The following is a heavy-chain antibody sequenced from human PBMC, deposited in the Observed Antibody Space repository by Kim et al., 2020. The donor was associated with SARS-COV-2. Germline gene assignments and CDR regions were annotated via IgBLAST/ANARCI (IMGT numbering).Heavy chain of an antibody. V-gene: IGHV4-39*01. D-gene: IGHD1-1*01. CDR2: IYYSGST. CDR1: GGSISSSSYY. J-gene: IGHJ5*02. CDR3: ARQAERQVKYWFDP. Sequence: SETLSLTCTVSGGSISSSSYYWGWIRQPPGKGLEWIGSIYYSGSTYYNPSLKSRVTISVDTSKNQFSLKLSSVTAADTAVYYCARQAERQVKYWFDPWGQGTLVTVSS.